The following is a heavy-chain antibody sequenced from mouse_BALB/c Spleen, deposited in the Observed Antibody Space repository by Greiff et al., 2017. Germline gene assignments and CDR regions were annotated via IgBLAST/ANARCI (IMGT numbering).Heavy chain of an antibody. CDR1: GFNFKDYY. Sequence: EVKLVESGAELVRSGASVKFSCTASGFNFKDYYMHWVKQRPDQGLEWIGWIDPESGDTEYAPKFQGKATMPADTSSNTTYLQLRSLTSGDTAVYDCDAFATEVATEYFDYWGQGTTRTVAS. CDR3: DAFATEVATEYFDY. CDR2: IDPESGDT. J-gene: IGHJ2*01. D-gene: IGHD1-1*01. V-gene: IGHV14-4*02.